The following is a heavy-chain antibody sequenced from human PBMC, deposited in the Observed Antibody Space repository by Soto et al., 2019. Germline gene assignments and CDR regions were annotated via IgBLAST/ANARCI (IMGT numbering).Heavy chain of an antibody. Sequence: ASVKVSCKASGYTFTSYDINWVRQATGQGXEWMGWMNPNSGNTGYAQKFQGRVTMTRNTSISTAYTELSSLRSEDTAVYYCARGYCSGGSCYVGYYYYGMDVWGQGTTVTVSS. CDR1: GYTFTSYD. CDR3: ARGYCSGGSCYVGYYYYGMDV. D-gene: IGHD2-15*01. CDR2: MNPNSGNT. J-gene: IGHJ6*02. V-gene: IGHV1-8*01.